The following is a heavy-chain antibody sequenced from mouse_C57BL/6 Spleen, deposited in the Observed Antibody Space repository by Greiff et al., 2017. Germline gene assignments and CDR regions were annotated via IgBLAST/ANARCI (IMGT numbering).Heavy chain of an antibody. V-gene: IGHV1-81*01. Sequence: QVQLQQSGAELARPGASVTLSCKASGYTFTSYGISWVKQRTGQGLEWIGEIYPRSGNTYYNEKFKGKATLTADKSSSTAYRELCSLTSEESAVEVCARGGPYYSNYYCDDWGQGTTLTVSS. D-gene: IGHD2-5*01. J-gene: IGHJ2*01. CDR1: GYTFTSYG. CDR3: ARGGPYYSNYYCDD. CDR2: IYPRSGNT.